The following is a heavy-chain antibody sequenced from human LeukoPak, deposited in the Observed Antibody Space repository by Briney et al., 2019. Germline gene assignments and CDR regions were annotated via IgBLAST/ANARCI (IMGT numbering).Heavy chain of an antibody. Sequence: ASVKVSCTASGYTFTSYDINWVRQATGQGLEWMGWMNHNSGNRGSAENFQGRVTLTRNTSISTAYMELSSLRSEDTAMYYCARRRLAGSTPPHYYYILDVWGQGTTVTVSS. V-gene: IGHV1-8*01. CDR1: GYTFTSYD. J-gene: IGHJ6*02. CDR2: MNHNSGNR. D-gene: IGHD3-3*02. CDR3: ARRRLAGSTPPHYYYILDV.